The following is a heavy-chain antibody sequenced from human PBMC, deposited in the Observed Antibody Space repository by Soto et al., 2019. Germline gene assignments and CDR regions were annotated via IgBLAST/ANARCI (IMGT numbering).Heavy chain of an antibody. CDR3: AKFGGTVDY. D-gene: IGHD3-3*01. CDR1: GFPFNNYV. Sequence: EVQLLESGGGLVQPGGSLRLSCAASGFPFNNYVMTWVRQAPGKGLEWVSAISGSGGSTYYADSVKGRFTMSRDNSNNPLYLQMHSLRVEDTAVYYCAKFGGTVDYWGQGTLVTVSS. V-gene: IGHV3-23*01. CDR2: ISGSGGST. J-gene: IGHJ4*02.